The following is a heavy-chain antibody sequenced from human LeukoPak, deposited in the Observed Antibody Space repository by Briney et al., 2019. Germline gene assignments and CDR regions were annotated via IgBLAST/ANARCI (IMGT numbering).Heavy chain of an antibody. D-gene: IGHD5-18*01. CDR2: IRYDGSNK. J-gene: IGHJ4*02. CDR3: AKDLLRGYSYGYQLPTDY. CDR1: GFTFSSYG. Sequence: GGSLRLSCAASGFTFSSYGMHWVRQAPGKGLEWVAFIRYDGSNKYYADSVKGRFTISRDNSKNTLYLQMSSLGAEDTAVYYCAKDLLRGYSYGYQLPTDYWGQGTLVTVSS. V-gene: IGHV3-30*02.